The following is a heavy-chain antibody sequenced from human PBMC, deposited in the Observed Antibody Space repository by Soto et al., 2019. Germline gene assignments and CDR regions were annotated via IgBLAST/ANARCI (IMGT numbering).Heavy chain of an antibody. V-gene: IGHV3-64*01. Sequence: EVQLAESGGGLAQPGGSLRLSCAASGFTLSGYAMDWVRQAPGKGLEYVSGISSNGVGTYYANSVQGRFTISRDNSMNPVYLQMGSLRPEDMAVYYFARRARPDFYYMDVWGKGTTVIFSS. D-gene: IGHD6-6*01. CDR1: GFTLSGYA. J-gene: IGHJ6*03. CDR3: ARRARPDFYYMDV. CDR2: ISSNGVGT.